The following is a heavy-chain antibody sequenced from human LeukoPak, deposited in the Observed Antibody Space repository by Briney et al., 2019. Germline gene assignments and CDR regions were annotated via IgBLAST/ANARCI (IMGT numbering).Heavy chain of an antibody. CDR3: ASQSIAQSWGSDY. V-gene: IGHV3-7*01. D-gene: IGHD6-6*01. CDR1: GFTFNNYW. CDR2: IRYDGSEK. J-gene: IGHJ4*02. Sequence: GGSLRLSCEASGFTFNNYWMSWVRQAPGKGLEWVAHIRYDGSEKYYVDSVKGRFTISRDNAKNSLYLQMNSLRAEDTAVYYCASQSIAQSWGSDYWGQGTLVTVSS.